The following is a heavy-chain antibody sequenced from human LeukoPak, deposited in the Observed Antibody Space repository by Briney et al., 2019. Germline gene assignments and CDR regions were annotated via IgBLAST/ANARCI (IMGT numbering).Heavy chain of an antibody. CDR3: ARDWDYNWKDVWGWFDP. CDR2: INPNSGGT. CDR1: GYTFTGYY. J-gene: IGHJ5*02. Sequence: EASVKVSCKASGYTFTGYYMHWVRQAPGQGLEWMGWINPNSGGTNYAQKFQGRVTMTRDTSISTAYMELSRLRSDDTAVYYCARDWDYNWKDVWGWFDPWGQGTLVTVSS. V-gene: IGHV1-2*02. D-gene: IGHD1-1*01.